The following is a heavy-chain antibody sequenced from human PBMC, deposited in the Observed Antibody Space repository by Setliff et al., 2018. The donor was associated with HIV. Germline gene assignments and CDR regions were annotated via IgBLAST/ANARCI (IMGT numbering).Heavy chain of an antibody. CDR2: MYHTGST. J-gene: IGHJ5*02. CDR1: GYSISSGCY. D-gene: IGHD3-3*01. V-gene: IGHV4-38-2*01. CDR3: AKLRGSYDFSNWFAP. Sequence: KTSETLSLTCAVSGYSISSGCYWGGIRQPPGKGLEWIGSMYHTGSTYYSSPLNSRFTISVDTSKNQFSLKLSSVTAADAAVYYCAKLRGSYDFSNWFAPWGQGTQVTVSS.